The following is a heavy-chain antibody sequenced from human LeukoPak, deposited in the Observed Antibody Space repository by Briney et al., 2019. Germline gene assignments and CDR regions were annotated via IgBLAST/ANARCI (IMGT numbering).Heavy chain of an antibody. D-gene: IGHD5-24*01. CDR2: IIPIFGTA. J-gene: IGHJ4*02. Sequence: GASVKVSCKASGYTFTSYYMHWVRQAPGQGLEWMGGIIPIFGTANYAQKFQGRVTITTDESTSTAYMELSSLRSEDTAVYYCARTATIGYYFDYWGQGTLVTVSS. CDR3: ARTATIGYYFDY. V-gene: IGHV1-69*05. CDR1: GYTFTSYY.